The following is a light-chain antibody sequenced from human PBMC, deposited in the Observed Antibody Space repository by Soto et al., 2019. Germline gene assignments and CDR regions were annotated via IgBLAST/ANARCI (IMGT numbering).Light chain of an antibody. J-gene: IGKJ4*01. Sequence: DIQMTQSPSTLSGSVGDRVTITCRASQTISSWLAWYQQKPGKAPKLLISKASILESGVPSRFSGSGSGTDFTLTINGLQPDDFATYYYQQSYSTPPLTFGGGTKVDIK. CDR2: KAS. CDR1: QTISSW. CDR3: QQSYSTPPLT. V-gene: IGKV1-5*03.